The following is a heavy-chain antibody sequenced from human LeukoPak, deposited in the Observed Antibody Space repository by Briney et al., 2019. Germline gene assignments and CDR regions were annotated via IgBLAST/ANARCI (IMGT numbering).Heavy chain of an antibody. Sequence: ASVKVSCKASGYTFTGYYMHWVRQAPGQGLEWMGWINPNSGGTNYAQKFQGRVTMTRDTSISTAYMELSRLRSDDTAVYYCARVRGYCSSTSCTQHYYYGMDVWGQGTTVTVSS. CDR2: INPNSGGT. D-gene: IGHD2-2*01. J-gene: IGHJ6*02. CDR1: GYTFTGYY. V-gene: IGHV1-2*02. CDR3: ARVRGYCSSTSCTQHYYYGMDV.